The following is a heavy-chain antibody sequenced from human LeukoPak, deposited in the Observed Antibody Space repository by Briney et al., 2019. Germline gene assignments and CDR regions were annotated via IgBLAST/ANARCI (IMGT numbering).Heavy chain of an antibody. V-gene: IGHV3-7*01. J-gene: IGHJ4*02. CDR2: IKDDGSQK. CDR1: KFTSSNYW. CDR3: ARRNAGTWWSFDS. D-gene: IGHD2-15*01. Sequence: GGSLRLSCEASKFTSSNYWMSWVRQAPGKGLEWVANIKDDGSQKNYVDSVRGRFTISRDNAKASLFLQMNSLSSEDTAVYYCARRNAGTWWSFDSWGQGTLVTVSS.